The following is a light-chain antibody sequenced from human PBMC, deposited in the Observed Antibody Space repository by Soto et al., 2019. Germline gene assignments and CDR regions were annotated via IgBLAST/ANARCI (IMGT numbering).Light chain of an antibody. CDR2: KAS. J-gene: IGKJ1*01. Sequence: DIQMTQSPSTLSASVGDRVTITCRASQSINNWLAWYQQKPGKAPKLLIYKASSVDSGVPSRFSGSGSGTEFTLTISGLQPDDFATYYCQQYNTYLWTFGQGTKGDIK. CDR3: QQYNTYLWT. V-gene: IGKV1-5*03. CDR1: QSINNW.